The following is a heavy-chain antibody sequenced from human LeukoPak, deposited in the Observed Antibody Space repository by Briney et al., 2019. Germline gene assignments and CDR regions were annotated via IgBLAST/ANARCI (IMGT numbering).Heavy chain of an antibody. J-gene: IGHJ6*02. CDR1: GFTFSSYA. CDR2: ISYDGSNK. V-gene: IGHV3-30-3*01. CDR3: ARDRDLGIHPYYYYGMDV. Sequence: GGSLRLSCAASGFTFSSYAMHWVRQAPGKGLEWVAVISYDGSNKYYADSVKGRFTISRDNSKNTLYLQMNSLRAEDTAVYYCARDRDLGIHPYYYYGMDVWGQGTTVTVSS. D-gene: IGHD7-27*01.